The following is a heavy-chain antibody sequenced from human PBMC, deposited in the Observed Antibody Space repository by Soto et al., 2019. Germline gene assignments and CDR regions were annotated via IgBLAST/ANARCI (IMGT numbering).Heavy chain of an antibody. Sequence: EVQLLESGGGLVQPGGSLRLSCAASGFTFSSYAMSWVRQAPGKGLQWVSSISGSGGNTYYADSVKGRFTISRDSSKNTLYLQMNSLRAEDKALYYCARTCGGDCYHFDYWGQGTLVTVSS. J-gene: IGHJ4*02. V-gene: IGHV3-23*01. D-gene: IGHD2-21*02. CDR3: ARTCGGDCYHFDY. CDR1: GFTFSSYA. CDR2: ISGSGGNT.